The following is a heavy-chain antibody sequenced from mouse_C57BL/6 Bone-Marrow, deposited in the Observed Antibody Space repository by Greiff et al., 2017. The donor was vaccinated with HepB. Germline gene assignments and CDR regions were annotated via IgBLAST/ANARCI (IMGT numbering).Heavy chain of an antibody. CDR2: INPNNGGT. V-gene: IGHV1-26*01. CDR1: GYTFTDYY. J-gene: IGHJ4*01. CDR3: AKVETYYSNYFYAMDY. D-gene: IGHD2-5*01. Sequence: VQLQQSGPELVKPGASVKISCKASGYTFTDYYMNWVKQSHGKSLEWIGDINPNNGGTSYNQKFKGKATLTVDKSSSTAYMELRSLTSEDSAVYYCAKVETYYSNYFYAMDYWGQGTSVTVSS.